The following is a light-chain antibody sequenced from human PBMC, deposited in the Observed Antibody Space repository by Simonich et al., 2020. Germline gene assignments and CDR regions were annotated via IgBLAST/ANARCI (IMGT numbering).Light chain of an antibody. CDR3: QQRSNWLT. Sequence: EIVMTQSPATLSVSPGERATLSCTASQSVSSNLAWYQQKPGQAPRLLIYGASTRATGIPARFSVRGSGTEFTLTISSMQSEDFAVYYCQQRSNWLTFGGGTKVEIK. CDR2: GAS. CDR1: QSVSSN. V-gene: IGKV3-15*01. J-gene: IGKJ4*01.